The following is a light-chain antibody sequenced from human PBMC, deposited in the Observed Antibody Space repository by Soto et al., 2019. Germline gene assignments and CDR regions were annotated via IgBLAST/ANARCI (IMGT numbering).Light chain of an antibody. CDR3: SSYTGSSTLV. Sequence: SVLTQPAPVSGSPGQAITLSCTGTSRDVGGYNYVSWYQQHPGKAPKLMIYEVSYRPSGVSNRFSGSKSGNTASLTISGLQAEDEADYYCSSYTGSSTLVFGGGTKVTVL. J-gene: IGLJ2*01. CDR1: SRDVGGYNY. CDR2: EVS. V-gene: IGLV2-14*01.